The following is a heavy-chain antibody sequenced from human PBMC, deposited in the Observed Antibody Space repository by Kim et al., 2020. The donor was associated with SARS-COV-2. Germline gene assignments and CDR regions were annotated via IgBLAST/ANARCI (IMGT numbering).Heavy chain of an antibody. J-gene: IGHJ5*02. CDR3: ARDYGSGSYYVWFDP. V-gene: IGHV3-21*01. D-gene: IGHD3-10*01. Sequence: DSVKGPFTISRDNAKNSLYLQMNSLRAEDTAVYYSARDYGSGSYYVWFDPWGQGTLVTVSS.